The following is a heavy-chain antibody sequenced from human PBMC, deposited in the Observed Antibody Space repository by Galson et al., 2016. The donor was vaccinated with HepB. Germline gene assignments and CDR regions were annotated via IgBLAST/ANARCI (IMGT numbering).Heavy chain of an antibody. CDR3: ARHGRGDYVSFDD. Sequence: ALVKPTQTLTLTCTLSGMSVSTRALRVSWIRQPPGKPLEWLARIDWNDDKLYRTSLQTRLTIFTDTSKNQVVLRMSNMDPVDTATYYCARHGRGDYVSFDDWGQGTLVTVSS. CDR1: GMSVSTRALR. J-gene: IGHJ4*02. V-gene: IGHV2-70*04. CDR2: IDWNDDK. D-gene: IGHD4-17*01.